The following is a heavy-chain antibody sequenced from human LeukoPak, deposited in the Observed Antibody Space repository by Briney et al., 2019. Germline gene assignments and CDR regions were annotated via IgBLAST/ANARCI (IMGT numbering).Heavy chain of an antibody. V-gene: IGHV3-15*01. CDR2: IKSKTDGGTT. CDR3: TTVLFRGGYYSFDY. D-gene: IGHD3-22*01. CDR1: GFTFSNAW. Sequence: GGSLRLSCAASGFTFSNAWMSWVRQAPGKGLEWVGRIKSKTDGGTTDYAAPVKGRFTISRDDSKNTLYLQMNSLKTEDTAVYYCTTVLFRGGYYSFDYWGQGILVTVSS. J-gene: IGHJ4*02.